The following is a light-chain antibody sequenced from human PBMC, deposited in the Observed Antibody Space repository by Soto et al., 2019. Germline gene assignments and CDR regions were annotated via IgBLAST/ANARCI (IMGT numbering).Light chain of an antibody. Sequence: QSALTQPPSASGSPGQSVTISCTGTSSDVGGYNYVSWYQHHPGKAPKLIIYEVSKRPSGVPDRFSGSKSGNTASLTVSGLQAEDEAEYYCSSYAGTNIYLVFGGGTKLTVL. V-gene: IGLV2-8*01. CDR3: SSYAGTNIYLV. J-gene: IGLJ2*01. CDR1: SSDVGGYNY. CDR2: EVS.